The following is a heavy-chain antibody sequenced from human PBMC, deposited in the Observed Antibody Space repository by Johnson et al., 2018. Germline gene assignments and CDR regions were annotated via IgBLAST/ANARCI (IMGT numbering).Heavy chain of an antibody. CDR3: ARVGGTYYYYYMDV. V-gene: IGHV3-30*03. J-gene: IGHJ6*03. CDR2: ISYDGSNK. CDR1: GFTFSSYG. D-gene: IGHD3-10*01. Sequence: QVQLVESGGGVVQPGRSLRLSCAASGFTFSSYGMHWVRQAPGKGLEWVAVISYDGSNKYYADSVKGRFTISRDNSKNTLYLQMNSLRAEDTAVYYCARVGGTYYYYYMDVWGKGTTVTVSS.